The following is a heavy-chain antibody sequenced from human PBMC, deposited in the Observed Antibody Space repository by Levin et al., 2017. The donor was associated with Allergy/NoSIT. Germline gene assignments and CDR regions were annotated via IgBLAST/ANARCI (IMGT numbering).Heavy chain of an antibody. D-gene: IGHD6-13*01. CDR3: TYRRRTVTADYADY. CDR1: GFSLGTSGVG. CDR2: IYWDDDK. V-gene: IGHV2-5*02. J-gene: IGHJ4*02. Sequence: SGPTLVKPTQTLTLTCTFSGFSLGTSGVGVGWIRQPPGQALEGLAFIYWDDDKRFSPSLKNRVTITKDTSTNQVVLTLTNMDPVDTATYFCTYRRRTVTADYADYWDQGTLVTVSS.